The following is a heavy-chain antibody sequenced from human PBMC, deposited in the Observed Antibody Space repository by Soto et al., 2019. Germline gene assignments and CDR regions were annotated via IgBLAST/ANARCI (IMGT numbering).Heavy chain of an antibody. V-gene: IGHV1-18*01. CDR3: ARGGRNGKYYYYGMDV. Sequence: QVQLVQSGAEVKKPGASVKVSCKASGYTFTSYGISWVRQAPGQGLEWMGWISAYNGNTNYAQKLQGRVTMTTDTSARNAYMELRSLRSDDTAGYYCARGGRNGKYYYYGMDVRGQGTTVTVSS. CDR1: GYTFTSYG. J-gene: IGHJ6*02. CDR2: ISAYNGNT. D-gene: IGHD3-16*01.